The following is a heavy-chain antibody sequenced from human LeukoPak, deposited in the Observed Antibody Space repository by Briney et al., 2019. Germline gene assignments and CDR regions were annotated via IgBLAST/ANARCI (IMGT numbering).Heavy chain of an antibody. CDR3: ARGTRLRFLEWSDAFDI. V-gene: IGHV1-2*04. CDR2: INPNSGGT. Sequence: WASVKVSCKASGYTFTGYYMHWVRQPPGQGLEWMGWINPNSGGTNYAQKFQGWVTMTRDTSISTAYMELSRLRSDDTAVYYCARGTRLRFLEWSDAFDIWGQGTMVTVSS. D-gene: IGHD3-3*01. CDR1: GYTFTGYY. J-gene: IGHJ3*02.